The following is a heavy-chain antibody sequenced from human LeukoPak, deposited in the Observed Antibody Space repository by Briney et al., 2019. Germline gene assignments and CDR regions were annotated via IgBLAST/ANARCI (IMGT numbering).Heavy chain of an antibody. Sequence: GASVKVSCKASGYTFTSYGISWVRQAPGQGLEWMGWISAYNGNTNYAQKLQGRVTMTTDTSTSTAYMELSSLRSEDTAVYYCARGRGSSTRSYNWFDPWGQGTLVTVSS. D-gene: IGHD1-26*01. J-gene: IGHJ5*02. V-gene: IGHV1-18*01. CDR3: ARGRGSSTRSYNWFDP. CDR2: ISAYNGNT. CDR1: GYTFTSYG.